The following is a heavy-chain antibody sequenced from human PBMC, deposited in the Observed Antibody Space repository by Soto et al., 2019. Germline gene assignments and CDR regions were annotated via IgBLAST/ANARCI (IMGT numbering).Heavy chain of an antibody. V-gene: IGHV4-39*02. Sequence: NPSETLSLTCTVSGGSINNGSYYWGWIRQPPGKGLEWMGSIYYTGTTYNNPSLKSRVTMSVDTSKNQFSLKLNSETAADTAVYYCARDRITIYGGGKLYYFDYWGQGTLVTVSS. CDR2: IYYTGTT. J-gene: IGHJ4*02. CDR3: ARDRITIYGGGKLYYFDY. D-gene: IGHD3-3*01. CDR1: GGSINNGSYY.